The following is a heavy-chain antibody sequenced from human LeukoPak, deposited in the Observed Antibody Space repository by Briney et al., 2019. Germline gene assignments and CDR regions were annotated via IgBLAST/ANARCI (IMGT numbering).Heavy chain of an antibody. V-gene: IGHV1-8*01. CDR2: MNPNSGNT. CDR1: GYTFTSYD. D-gene: IGHD6-13*01. J-gene: IGHJ4*02. CDR3: ARGPGTGDSSSWDGGCDFDY. Sequence: ASVKVSCKASGYTFTSYDINWVRQATGQGLEWMGWMNPNSGNTGHAQKFQGRVTMTRNTSISTAYMELSSLRSEDTAVYYCARGPGTGDSSSWDGGCDFDYWGQGTLVTVSS.